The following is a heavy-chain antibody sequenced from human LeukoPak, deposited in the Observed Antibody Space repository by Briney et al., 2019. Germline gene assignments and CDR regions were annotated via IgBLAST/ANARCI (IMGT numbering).Heavy chain of an antibody. D-gene: IGHD5-18*01. CDR3: AKGRGYSYGYKADY. V-gene: IGHV3-23*01. J-gene: IGHJ4*02. CDR2: ISGSGGST. Sequence: QPGGSLRLSCAASGFTFSIYAMSWVRQAPGKGLEWVSAISGSGGSTYYADSVKGRFTISRDNSKNTLYLQMNSLRAEDTAVYYCAKGRGYSYGYKADYWGQGTLVTVSS. CDR1: GFTFSIYA.